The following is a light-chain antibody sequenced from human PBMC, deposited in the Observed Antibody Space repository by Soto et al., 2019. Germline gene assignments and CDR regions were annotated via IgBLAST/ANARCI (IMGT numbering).Light chain of an antibody. CDR1: GSNIGSNA. CDR2: TNN. V-gene: IGLV1-44*01. J-gene: IGLJ1*01. Sequence: QFMLTQPPSASGTPGQRVTISCSGSGSNIGSNAVNWYQQLPGTAPKLLIYTNNQRPSGVPDRFSGSKSGTSGSLAISGLQSEDEADYYCAAWDDSLSGYVFGTGTKVTVL. CDR3: AAWDDSLSGYV.